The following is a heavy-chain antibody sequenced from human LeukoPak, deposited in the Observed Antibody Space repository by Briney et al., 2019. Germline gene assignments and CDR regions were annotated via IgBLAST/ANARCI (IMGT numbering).Heavy chain of an antibody. V-gene: IGHV4-31*03. J-gene: IGHJ6*02. CDR3: ARTTIAGSNGMDV. CDR1: GGSISSGGYY. Sequence: SETLSLTCTVSGGSISSGGYYWSWIRQHPGKGLEWIGYIYYSGSTYYNPSLKSRVTISADTSKNQFSLKLSSVTAADTAVYYCARTTIAGSNGMDVWGQGTTVTVSS. CDR2: IYYSGST. D-gene: IGHD2-21*01.